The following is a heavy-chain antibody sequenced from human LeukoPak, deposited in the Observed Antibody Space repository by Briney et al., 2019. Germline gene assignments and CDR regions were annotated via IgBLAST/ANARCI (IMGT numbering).Heavy chain of an antibody. V-gene: IGHV3-33*06. CDR1: GFTFSHFG. CDR2: IWSDGTNK. CDR3: AKDAQRGFGYSNSLEY. Sequence: PGGSMRLSCAASGFTFSHFGFHWVRQAPGKGLEGVAVIWSDGTNKYYGDSVKGRFIIQRADSQKTVYLQMNRLRAEDTAIYSCAKDAQRGFGYSNSLEYWGQGSLVTVSS. D-gene: IGHD4-11*01. J-gene: IGHJ4*02.